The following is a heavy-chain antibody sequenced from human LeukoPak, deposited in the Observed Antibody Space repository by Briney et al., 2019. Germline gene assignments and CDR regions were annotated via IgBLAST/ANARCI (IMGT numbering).Heavy chain of an antibody. J-gene: IGHJ1*01. D-gene: IGHD3-22*01. CDR1: GLSISGYA. CDR2: ISGSRSRT. Sequence: GGSLRLSCAASGLSISGYAMSWVRQAPGKGLEWVSAISGSRSRTYLADSVDGRFNIPRDNSKNTVYLQMNSIKAEGTALYYYVGESSGYKRVFHYWGQGTLVTASS. V-gene: IGHV3-23*01. CDR3: VGESSGYKRVFHY.